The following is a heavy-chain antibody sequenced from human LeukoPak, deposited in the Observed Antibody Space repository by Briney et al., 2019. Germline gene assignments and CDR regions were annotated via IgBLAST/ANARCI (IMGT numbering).Heavy chain of an antibody. V-gene: IGHV1-69*04. J-gene: IGHJ4*02. D-gene: IGHD1-1*01. CDR1: GYTFNSYA. CDR2: IIPILGIA. Sequence: SVKVSCKASGYTFNSYAMNWVRQAPGQGLEWMGRIIPILGIANYAQKFQGRVTITADKSTSTAYMELSSLRSEDTAVYYCARGTTGTTRRGYYFDYWGQGTLVTVSS. CDR3: ARGTTGTTRRGYYFDY.